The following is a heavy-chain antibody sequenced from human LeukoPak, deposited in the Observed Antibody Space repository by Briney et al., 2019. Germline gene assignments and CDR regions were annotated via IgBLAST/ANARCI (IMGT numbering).Heavy chain of an antibody. D-gene: IGHD6-13*01. J-gene: IGHJ5*02. Sequence: PSETLSLTCTVSGGSISSGSYYWSWIRQPAGKGLEWIGRTYTSGSTNYNPSLKSRVTISVDTSKNQFSLKLSSVTAADTAVYYCATSHHSSSHLDPWGQGTLVTVSS. V-gene: IGHV4-61*02. CDR2: TYTSGST. CDR3: ATSHHSSSHLDP. CDR1: GGSISSGSYY.